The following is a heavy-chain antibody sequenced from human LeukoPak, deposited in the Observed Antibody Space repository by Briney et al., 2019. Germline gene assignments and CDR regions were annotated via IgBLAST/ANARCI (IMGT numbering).Heavy chain of an antibody. CDR1: GFTFSSYA. D-gene: IGHD6-6*01. V-gene: IGHV3-23*01. Sequence: GGSLRLSCAASGFTFSSYAMSWVRQAPGKGLEWVSAISGSGGSTCYADSVKGRFTISRDNSKNTLYLQMNSLRAEDTAVYYCAKVLRWYSSSSHAFDYWGQGTLVTVSS. CDR2: ISGSGGST. J-gene: IGHJ4*02. CDR3: AKVLRWYSSSSHAFDY.